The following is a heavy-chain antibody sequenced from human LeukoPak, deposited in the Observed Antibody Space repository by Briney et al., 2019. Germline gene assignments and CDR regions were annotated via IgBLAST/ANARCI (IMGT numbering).Heavy chain of an antibody. D-gene: IGHD4-17*01. CDR2: IYSGGIT. CDR3: ARVMSDYGDYVSFDY. J-gene: IGHJ4*02. CDR1: GFTVSSNY. V-gene: IGHV3-66*01. Sequence: GGSLRLSCAASGFTVSSNYLSWVRQAPGKGLEWVSVIYSGGITYYTDSVKGRFTISRDNFKNTVHLQMNSLRAEDTAVYYCARVMSDYGDYVSFDYWGQGTLVTVSS.